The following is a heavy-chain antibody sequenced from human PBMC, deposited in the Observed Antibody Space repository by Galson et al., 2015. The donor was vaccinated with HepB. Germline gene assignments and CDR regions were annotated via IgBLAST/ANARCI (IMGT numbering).Heavy chain of an antibody. CDR3: TRGNVWGSYRIIDYFDY. Sequence: SLRLSCAASGFTFGDYAMSWFRQAPGKGLEWVGFIRSKAYGGTTEYAASVKGRFTISRDDSKSIAYLQMNSLKTEDTAVYYCTRGNVWGSYRIIDYFDYWGQGTLVTVSS. D-gene: IGHD3-16*02. CDR2: IRSKAYGGTT. CDR1: GFTFGDYA. J-gene: IGHJ4*02. V-gene: IGHV3-49*03.